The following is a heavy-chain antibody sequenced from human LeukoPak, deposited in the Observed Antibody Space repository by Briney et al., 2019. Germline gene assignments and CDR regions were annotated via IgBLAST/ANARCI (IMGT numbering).Heavy chain of an antibody. V-gene: IGHV3-7*03. J-gene: IGHJ4*02. CDR3: ARGPLIAAAGTW. D-gene: IGHD6-13*01. CDR2: INQDGTEK. Sequence: GGSLRLSCAASGFTFSSYSMNWVRQAPGEGLEWVAKINQDGTEKAYVDSVRGRFTISRDNAKNSLFLQMNSLRAEDTAVYYCARGPLIAAAGTWWGQGTLVTVSS. CDR1: GFTFSSYS.